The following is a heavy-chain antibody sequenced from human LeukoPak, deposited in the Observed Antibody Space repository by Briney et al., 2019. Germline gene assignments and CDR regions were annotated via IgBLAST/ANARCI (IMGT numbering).Heavy chain of an antibody. J-gene: IGHJ6*02. D-gene: IGHD4-17*01. Sequence: PGGSLRLSCSAPGFTFSGYAMHWVRQAPGKGLEYVSALSSNGGSTYYADSAKGRFTISRDNSTNTLYLQMNSLRAEDTAVYYCAKEGDYGDYIYYYGMDVWGQGTTVTVSS. V-gene: IGHV3-64*04. CDR3: AKEGDYGDYIYYYGMDV. CDR1: GFTFSGYA. CDR2: LSSNGGST.